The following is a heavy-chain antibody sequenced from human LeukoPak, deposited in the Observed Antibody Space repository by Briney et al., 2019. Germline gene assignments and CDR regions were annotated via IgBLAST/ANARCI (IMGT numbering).Heavy chain of an antibody. CDR2: IYTSGST. J-gene: IGHJ4*02. CDR3: AREAMYCSGGSCYPNFDY. V-gene: IGHV4-39*07. CDR1: GGSISSDTSY. Sequence: SETLSLTCTVSGGSISSDTSYWGWIRQSPGKGLEWIGRIYTSGSTDYNPSLKSRVTMSVDTSKNQFSLKLSSVTAADTAVYYCAREAMYCSGGSCYPNFDYWGQGTLVTVSS. D-gene: IGHD2-15*01.